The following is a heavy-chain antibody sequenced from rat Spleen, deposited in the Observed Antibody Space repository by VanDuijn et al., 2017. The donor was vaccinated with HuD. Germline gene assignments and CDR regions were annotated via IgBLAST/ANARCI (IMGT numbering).Heavy chain of an antibody. Sequence: EVQLVESGGGLVQPGRSLKLSCAASGFTFSNYGMHWIRQAPTKGLEWVASISPSGGSTYYRDSVKGRFTIPRDNAKSTLYLQMNSLRSEDTDTYYCTRHDGKYGGYSDYFDYWGQGVMVTVSS. D-gene: IGHD1-11*01. CDR1: GFTFSNYG. CDR2: ISPSGGST. CDR3: TRHDGKYGGYSDYFDY. J-gene: IGHJ2*01. V-gene: IGHV5-19*01.